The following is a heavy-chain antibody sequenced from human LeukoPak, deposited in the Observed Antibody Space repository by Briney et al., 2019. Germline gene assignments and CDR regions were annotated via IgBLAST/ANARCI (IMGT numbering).Heavy chain of an antibody. V-gene: IGHV1-2*02. J-gene: IGHJ5*02. Sequence: ASVKVSCKASGYTFTGDQIYWLRQAPGQGLEWVGWINPSSGDTLYEEKLQGRVTMTRDKSISSAYMELSSLRSDDTAVYYCARKSAGFLTAWGQGTLVTVSS. D-gene: IGHD2/OR15-2a*01. CDR1: GYTFTGDQ. CDR3: ARKSAGFLTA. CDR2: INPSSGDT.